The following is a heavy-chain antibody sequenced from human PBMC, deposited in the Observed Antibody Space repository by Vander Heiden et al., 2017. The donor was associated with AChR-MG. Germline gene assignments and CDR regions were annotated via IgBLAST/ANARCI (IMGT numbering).Heavy chain of an antibody. Sequence: EVQLVESGGGLVQPGGSLRLSCAASGSTVSNNYMRWVRQAPGKGLEWVSVIYSGGSTYYADAAKGRFTISRDNSKNTLYLQMKSMRAEDTAVYYCARGTYNRGAFDIWGQGTMVTVSS. J-gene: IGHJ3*02. CDR1: GSTVSNNY. CDR2: IYSGGST. V-gene: IGHV3-66*02. CDR3: ARGTYNRGAFDI. D-gene: IGHD1-20*01.